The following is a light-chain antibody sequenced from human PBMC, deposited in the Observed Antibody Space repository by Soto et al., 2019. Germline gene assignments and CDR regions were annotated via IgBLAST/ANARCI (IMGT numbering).Light chain of an antibody. J-gene: IGKJ1*01. CDR1: QTITRW. V-gene: IGKV1-5*03. Sequence: DIQMTQSPSTLSASVGDRVTITCRASQTITRWMAWYQQKPGKPPNLLIYKASTLASGVPSRFSGGGSGTHFTLTISSLQPDDFASYFCLQYYNFSWTFGQGTKVDIK. CDR2: KAS. CDR3: LQYYNFSWT.